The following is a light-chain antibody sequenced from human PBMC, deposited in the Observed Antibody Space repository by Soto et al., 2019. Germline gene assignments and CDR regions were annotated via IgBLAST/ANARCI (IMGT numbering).Light chain of an antibody. CDR3: QSYGSSLSAYV. Sequence: QSVLTQPPSVSGAPGQRGTISCTGSSSNIGAGYDVHWYQQLPRTSPKLLIYSNNNRPSGVPDRFSDSRSATSASLAITGRQAADEADYCQSYGSSLSAYVFGTGTKLTVL. CDR2: SNN. J-gene: IGLJ1*01. V-gene: IGLV1-40*01. CDR1: SSNIGAGYD.